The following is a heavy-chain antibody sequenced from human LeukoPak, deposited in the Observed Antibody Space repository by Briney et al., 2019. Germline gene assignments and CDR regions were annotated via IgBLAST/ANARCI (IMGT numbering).Heavy chain of an antibody. CDR2: MNPNSGNT. V-gene: IGHV1-8*01. CDR3: ARSITMVRGVTDWFDP. J-gene: IGHJ5*02. Sequence: ASVKVSCKASGYTFTSYDINWVRQATGHGLEWMGWMNPNSGNTGYAQKFQGRVTMTRNTSISTAYMELSSLRSEDTAVYYCARSITMVRGVTDWFDPWGQGTLVTVSS. D-gene: IGHD3-10*01. CDR1: GYTFTSYD.